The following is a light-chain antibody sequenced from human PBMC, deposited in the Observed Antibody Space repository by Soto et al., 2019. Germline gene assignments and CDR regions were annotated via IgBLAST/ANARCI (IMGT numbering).Light chain of an antibody. CDR2: GAS. V-gene: IGKV3-20*01. CDR3: QQYDSTGFT. J-gene: IGKJ3*01. CDR1: QSVSSSY. Sequence: EIVLTQSPGTLSLSPGERATLSCRASQSVSSSYLAWYQQKPGQAPRLLIYGASSRATGIPDRFSGSGSGTDFTVTISRLEPEDFAVYYCQQYDSTGFTFGPGTKVDIK.